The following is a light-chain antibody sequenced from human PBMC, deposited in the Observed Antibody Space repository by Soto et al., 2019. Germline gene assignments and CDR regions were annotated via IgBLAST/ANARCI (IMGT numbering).Light chain of an antibody. CDR1: QSVSSY. Sequence: EIVLTQSPATLALSPGERATLSCRASQSVSSYLAWYQQKPGQAPRLLIYDASNRATGIPARFSGSGSGTDFTLTIRSLEPDDFAVYSCPQRRTSPPPFGQGTKVDIK. CDR3: PQRRTSPPP. CDR2: DAS. J-gene: IGKJ1*01. V-gene: IGKV3-11*01.